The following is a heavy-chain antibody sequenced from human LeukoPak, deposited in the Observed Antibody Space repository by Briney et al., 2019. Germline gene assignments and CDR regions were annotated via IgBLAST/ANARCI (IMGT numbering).Heavy chain of an antibody. V-gene: IGHV4-59*08. CDR3: ARHSGFLTLYYSGLDV. D-gene: IGHD6-19*01. CDR2: VLYSGST. J-gene: IGHJ6*02. Sequence: PSETLSLTCTVSGGSISNYYWSWMRQSPGEGLEWIGYVLYSGSTNYNPSLKSRVTVSVDMSQNQFSLKLNSVTAADTAVYFCARHSGFLTLYYSGLDVWGQGTTVTISS. CDR1: GGSISNYY.